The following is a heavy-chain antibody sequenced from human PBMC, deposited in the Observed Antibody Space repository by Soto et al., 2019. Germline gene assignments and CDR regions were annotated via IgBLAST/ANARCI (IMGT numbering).Heavy chain of an antibody. D-gene: IGHD2-15*01. V-gene: IGHV4-59*08. Sequence: QVQLQESGPRLVKPSETLSLTCAVSGDSITSHHWSWVRQSPGKGLECIGWIHYSGNYIYNPSLRGRIGISLDTSRSQYSLMLTSVTAADTAVYYCARLPNIGPNPPVDHWGQGILVTVSS. CDR1: GDSITSHH. CDR2: IHYSGNY. J-gene: IGHJ4*02. CDR3: ARLPNIGPNPPVDH.